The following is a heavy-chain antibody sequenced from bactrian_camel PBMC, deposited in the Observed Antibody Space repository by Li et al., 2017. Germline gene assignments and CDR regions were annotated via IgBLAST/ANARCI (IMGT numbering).Heavy chain of an antibody. Sequence: HVQLVESGGGSVQAGGSLGLSCAVSGYTVSRYCMGWFRQAPGEEREVVAVRVNDGSTTYADSVKGRFTISKDNAKKTLYLQMNSLKAEDSAMYYCAAEYACSVTWCSRERPDFTYWGQGTQVTVS. D-gene: IGHD3*01. CDR3: AAEYACSVTWCSRERPDFTY. CDR1: GYTVSRYC. V-gene: IGHV3S53*01. CDR2: RVNDGST. J-gene: IGHJ6*01.